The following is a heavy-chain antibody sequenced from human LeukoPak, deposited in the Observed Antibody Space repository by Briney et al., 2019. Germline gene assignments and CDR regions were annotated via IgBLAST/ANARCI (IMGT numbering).Heavy chain of an antibody. D-gene: IGHD6-13*01. CDR3: ARSRGYFDY. Sequence: SETLSLTCTVSGGSISSGSYYWSWIRQPPGKGLEWIGYIYYSGSTNYNPSLQSRVTISVDTSKNQFSLKLSSVTAADTALYYCARSRGYFDYWGQGTLVTVSS. J-gene: IGHJ4*02. V-gene: IGHV4-61*01. CDR2: IYYSGST. CDR1: GGSISSGSYY.